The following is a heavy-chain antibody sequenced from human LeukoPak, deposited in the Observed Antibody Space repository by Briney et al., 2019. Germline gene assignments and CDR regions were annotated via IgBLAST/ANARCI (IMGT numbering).Heavy chain of an antibody. CDR1: GFTFSSYA. D-gene: IGHD2-15*01. CDR2: ITYDGSNK. V-gene: IGHV3-30*01. CDR3: ARVVVVGDTYFYY. Sequence: GGSLRLSCAASGFTFSSYAMHWVRQAPGKGLEWVADITYDGSNKYYADSVKGRFTISRDNSKNTLSLQMNSLRAEDTAVYFCARVVVVGDTYFYYWGEGALVTVSS. J-gene: IGHJ4*02.